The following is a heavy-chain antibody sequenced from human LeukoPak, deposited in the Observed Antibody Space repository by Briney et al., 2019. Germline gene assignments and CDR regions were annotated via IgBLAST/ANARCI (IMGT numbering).Heavy chain of an antibody. V-gene: IGHV4-59*08. J-gene: IGHJ3*02. CDR1: GGSFSNYY. CDR2: IYYTGSI. D-gene: IGHD1-1*01. CDR3: ARWNLDLAYDI. Sequence: KPSETLSLTCTLSGGSFSNYYWTWIRQPPGKGLEWLGYIYYTGSISYNPSLESRVTISIDTSKNTFSLKLTSVPAADTAVYFCARWNLDLAYDIWGQGTMVTVSS.